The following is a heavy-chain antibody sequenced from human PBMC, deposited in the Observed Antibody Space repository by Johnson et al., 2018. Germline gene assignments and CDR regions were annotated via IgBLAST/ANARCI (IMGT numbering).Heavy chain of an antibody. CDR1: GDRVSSNSAA. Sequence: QVQLQESGPGLVKPSQTLSLSCAISGDRVSSNSAAWNWIRQSPSRGLEWLGRTYHRSKWYNDYAVSVKSRIPINPDTSKNQFSLQLNSATPEDTAVYYCARDLSRIVVVIADMGAFDIWGQGTMVTVSS. J-gene: IGHJ3*02. D-gene: IGHD3-22*01. V-gene: IGHV6-1*01. CDR3: ARDLSRIVVVIADMGAFDI. CDR2: TYHRSKWYN.